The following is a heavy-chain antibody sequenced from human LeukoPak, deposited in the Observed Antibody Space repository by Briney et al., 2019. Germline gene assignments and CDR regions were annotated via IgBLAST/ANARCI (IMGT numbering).Heavy chain of an antibody. Sequence: GGSLRLSCAASGFTFSSYGMHWVRQAPGKGLEWVAVISYDGSNKYYADSVKGRFTISRDNSKNTLYLQMNSLRAEDTAAYYCAKDVKDIVVVVAATPFGYFDYWGQGTLVTVSS. J-gene: IGHJ4*02. D-gene: IGHD2-15*01. V-gene: IGHV3-30*18. CDR1: GFTFSSYG. CDR2: ISYDGSNK. CDR3: AKDVKDIVVVVAATPFGYFDY.